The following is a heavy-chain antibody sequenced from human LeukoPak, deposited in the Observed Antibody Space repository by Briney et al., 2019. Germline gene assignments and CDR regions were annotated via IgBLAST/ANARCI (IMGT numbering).Heavy chain of an antibody. J-gene: IGHJ6*02. Sequence: ASVKVSCKASGYTFTSYYMHWMRQAPGQGLEWMGIINPSGGSTSYAQKFQGRVTMTRDTSTSTVYMELSSLRSEDTAVYYCARVQSRSSSSRGPYYYGMDVWGQGTTVTVSS. CDR3: ARVQSRSSSSRGPYYYGMDV. CDR2: INPSGGST. CDR1: GYTFTSYY. D-gene: IGHD6-6*01. V-gene: IGHV1-46*01.